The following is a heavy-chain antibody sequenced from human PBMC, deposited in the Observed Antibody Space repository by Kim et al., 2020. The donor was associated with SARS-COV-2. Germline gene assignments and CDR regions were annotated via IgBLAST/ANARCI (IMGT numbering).Heavy chain of an antibody. V-gene: IGHV3-11*01. J-gene: IGHJ4*02. D-gene: IGHD6-6*01. CDR3: AGQYSRAWYFDY. Sequence: YADHWNGRFPIPSDNAKNSLYLQLNSLRAEDTAVYYCAGQYSRAWYFDYWGQGTLVTVSS.